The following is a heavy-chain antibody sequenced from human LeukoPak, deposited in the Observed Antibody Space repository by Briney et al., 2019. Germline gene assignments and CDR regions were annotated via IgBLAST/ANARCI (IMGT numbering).Heavy chain of an antibody. CDR1: GLIVSTNY. CDR2: LYGDGST. J-gene: IGHJ3*02. D-gene: IGHD6-19*01. Sequence: GRSLRLSWAASGLIVSTNYMSWVRQAPGKGLEWVSILYGDGSTHYADSMKGRFTISRDNSKNTLYLQMNSLRVEDTAVYYCARVKVAAYTFDAFDIWGQGTMVTVSS. V-gene: IGHV3-53*01. CDR3: ARVKVAAYTFDAFDI.